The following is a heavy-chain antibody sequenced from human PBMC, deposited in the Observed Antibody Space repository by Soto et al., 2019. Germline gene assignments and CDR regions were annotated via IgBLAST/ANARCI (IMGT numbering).Heavy chain of an antibody. J-gene: IGHJ4*02. Sequence: GGSLRLSCAASGFTFSMYWMHWVRQVPGKGPEWVSRINDDGISTNYADSVKGRFTISRDNAKNLLYLQMNSLRAEDTAVYYCARSVDLDHWGQGTLVTVSS. V-gene: IGHV3-74*01. CDR3: ARSVDLDH. CDR1: GFTFSMYW. D-gene: IGHD2-15*01. CDR2: INDDGIST.